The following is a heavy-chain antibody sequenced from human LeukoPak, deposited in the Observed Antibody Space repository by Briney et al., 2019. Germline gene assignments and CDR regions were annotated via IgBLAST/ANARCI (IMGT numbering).Heavy chain of an antibody. Sequence: VASVKVSCKASGYTFTGYYMHWVRQAPGQGLEWMGWINPNSGGTNYAQKFQGRVTMTRDTSISTAYMELSRLRSDDTAVYYCAREQPLDDSSAEEWFDPWGQGTLVTVSS. CDR3: AREQPLDDSSAEEWFDP. D-gene: IGHD3-22*01. CDR2: INPNSGGT. J-gene: IGHJ5*02. V-gene: IGHV1-2*02. CDR1: GYTFTGYY.